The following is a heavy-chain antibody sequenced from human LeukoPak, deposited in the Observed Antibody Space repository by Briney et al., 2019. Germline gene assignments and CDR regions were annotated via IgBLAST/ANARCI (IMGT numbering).Heavy chain of an antibody. V-gene: IGHV3-23*01. Sequence: PGGSLRLSCAASGFTFSSYAMTWVRQAPGKGLEGVSVISGSGGSTYYADSVKGRFTISRDNSKNTLYLQMNSLRAEDTAVYYCAKGQNYYDTSGYLTVDHWGQGTLSPSPQ. D-gene: IGHD3-22*01. CDR2: ISGSGGST. CDR3: AKGQNYYDTSGYLTVDH. CDR1: GFTFSSYA. J-gene: IGHJ4*02.